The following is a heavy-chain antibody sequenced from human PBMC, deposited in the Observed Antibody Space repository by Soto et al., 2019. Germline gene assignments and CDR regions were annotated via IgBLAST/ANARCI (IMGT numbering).Heavy chain of an antibody. CDR3: ARARNDYGAWYYFDY. J-gene: IGHJ4*02. CDR2: ISPGSSNI. D-gene: IGHD4-17*01. CDR1: GFTFHTYS. V-gene: IGHV3-21*01. Sequence: EVQLVESGGGLVKPGGSLRLSCAVSGFTFHTYSMNWVRQAPGKGLEWVSSISPGSSNIYYAQSVKGRFTISRDNAKNSLSLQMNSLRSKYTAVYYCARARNDYGAWYYFDYWGQGTLVTVSS.